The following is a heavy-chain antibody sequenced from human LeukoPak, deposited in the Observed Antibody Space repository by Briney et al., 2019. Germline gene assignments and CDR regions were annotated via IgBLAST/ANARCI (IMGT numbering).Heavy chain of an antibody. CDR1: GFTFSSYA. V-gene: IGHV3-64*01. CDR2: ISSNGGST. Sequence: PGGSLRLSCAASGFTFSSYAMPWVRQAPGKGLEYVSAISSNGGSTYYANSVKGRFTISRDNSKNTLYLQMGSLRAEDMAVYYCARALELRYFDWLLGYFDLWGRGTLVTVSS. J-gene: IGHJ2*01. D-gene: IGHD3-9*01. CDR3: ARALELRYFDWLLGYFDL.